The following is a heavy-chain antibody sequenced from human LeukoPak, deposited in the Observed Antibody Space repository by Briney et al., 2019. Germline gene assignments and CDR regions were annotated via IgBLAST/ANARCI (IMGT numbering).Heavy chain of an antibody. J-gene: IGHJ3*02. Sequence: GGSLRLSCTVTGFILGDYGLSWVRQAPGKGLEWVGFIRSRDNGGTTEYAASVKGRFTISSDDSKSIAYLQMNSLKTEDTAVYYYTRERITMIVVVIYQLDIWGQGTMVTVSS. V-gene: IGHV3-49*04. CDR2: IRSRDNGGTT. CDR1: GFILGDYG. CDR3: TRERITMIVVVIYQLDI. D-gene: IGHD3-22*01.